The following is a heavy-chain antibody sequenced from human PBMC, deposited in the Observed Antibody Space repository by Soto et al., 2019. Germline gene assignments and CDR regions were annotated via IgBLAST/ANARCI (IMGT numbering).Heavy chain of an antibody. CDR2: ISGSGGST. D-gene: IGHD2-2*01. Sequence: EVQLLESGGGLVQPGGSLRLSCAASGFTFSSYAMSWVRQAPGKGLEWVSAISGSGGSTYYADSVKGRFTISRDNSKNTLYLQMNSLSAEDTAVYYCAKDLWYIVVVPAAIFDYWGQGTLVTVSS. CDR3: AKDLWYIVVVPAAIFDY. CDR1: GFTFSSYA. V-gene: IGHV3-23*01. J-gene: IGHJ4*02.